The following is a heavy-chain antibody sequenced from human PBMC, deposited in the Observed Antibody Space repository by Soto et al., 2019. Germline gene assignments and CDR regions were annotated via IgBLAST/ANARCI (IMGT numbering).Heavy chain of an antibody. Sequence: SETLSLTCTVSGGSMRNYFWTWIRQPPGKGLEWIGYIHYSGTTSFFPSYNPSLRSRGTISEDTSKNQFSLKLLSVTTADTAVYFCAAGEASSRNLAPYYLDFWGQGTLVTVS. D-gene: IGHD6-13*01. CDR1: GGSMRNYF. CDR2: IHYSGTT. V-gene: IGHV4-59*01. J-gene: IGHJ4*02. CDR3: AAGEASSRNLAPYYLDF.